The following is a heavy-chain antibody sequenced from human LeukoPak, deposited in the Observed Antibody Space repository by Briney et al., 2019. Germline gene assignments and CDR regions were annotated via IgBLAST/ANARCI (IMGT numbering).Heavy chain of an antibody. CDR1: GYSFTSYW. J-gene: IGHJ6*02. Sequence: GESLKISCKGSGYSFTSYWIGWVRQMPGKGLEWMGIIYPGDSDTRYSPSFQGQVTISADKSISTAYLQWSSLKASDTAMYYCASRGYSYGCSYHYGMDVWGQGTTVTVSS. V-gene: IGHV5-51*01. D-gene: IGHD5-18*01. CDR3: ASRGYSYGCSYHYGMDV. CDR2: IYPGDSDT.